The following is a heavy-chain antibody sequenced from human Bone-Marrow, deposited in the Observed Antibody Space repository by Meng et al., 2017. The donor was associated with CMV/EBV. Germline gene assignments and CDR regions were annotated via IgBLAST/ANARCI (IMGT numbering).Heavy chain of an antibody. CDR1: GGSFSGYY. Sequence: QGQLRQWGEGLLKPSETLSLTCAVYGGSFSGYYWSWIRQPPGKGLEWIGEINHSGSTNYNTSLKSRVTISVDTSKNQFSLKLSSVTAADTAVYYCAREGHNSSGWSRWGQGTLVTVSS. CDR3: AREGHNSSGWSR. V-gene: IGHV4-34*01. D-gene: IGHD6-19*01. J-gene: IGHJ4*02. CDR2: INHSGST.